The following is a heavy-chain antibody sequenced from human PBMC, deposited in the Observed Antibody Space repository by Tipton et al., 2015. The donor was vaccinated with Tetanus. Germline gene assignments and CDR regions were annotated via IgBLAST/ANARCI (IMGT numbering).Heavy chain of an antibody. CDR1: GFTLRKHG. J-gene: IGHJ6*02. CDR2: IWFDGSNA. CDR3: ARRSLTNYGLDV. D-gene: IGHD1-1*01. V-gene: IGHV3-33*01. Sequence: SLRLSCAVSGFTLRKHGMHWVRQAPGKGLEWVAIIWFDGSNAYYADSVKGRFTISRDHAKNTVYLQMNSLRAEDTAVYFCARRSLTNYGLDVWGQGTPVTVSS.